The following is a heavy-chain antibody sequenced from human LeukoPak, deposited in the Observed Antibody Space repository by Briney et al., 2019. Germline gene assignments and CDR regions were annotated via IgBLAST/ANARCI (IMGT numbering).Heavy chain of an antibody. Sequence: SETLSLTCTVSGGSISSYYWSWIRQPPGKGLEWIGEINHSGSTNYNPSLKSRVTISVDTSKNQFSLKLSSVTAADTAVYYCARGSSTSYTSHGMDVWGQGTTVTVSS. CDR3: ARGSSTSYTSHGMDV. CDR1: GGSISSYY. V-gene: IGHV4-34*01. D-gene: IGHD2-2*01. J-gene: IGHJ6*02. CDR2: INHSGST.